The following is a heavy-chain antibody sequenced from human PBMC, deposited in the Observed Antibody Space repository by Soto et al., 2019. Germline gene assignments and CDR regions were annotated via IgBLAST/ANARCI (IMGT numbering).Heavy chain of an antibody. CDR3: ARDRGYYGSGTYLFYYDY. D-gene: IGHD3-10*01. J-gene: IGHJ4*02. V-gene: IGHV6-1*01. CDR2: TYYRSRWYT. CDR1: GDSVSSKVVA. Sequence: PSQTLSLTCAISGDSVSSKVVAWNWIRQSPSRGLEWLGRTYYRSRWYTDYALSVKSRLTIKSDTAKNQFSLHLDSLTPEDTAVYYCARDRGYYGSGTYLFYYDYWGQGTLVTVSS.